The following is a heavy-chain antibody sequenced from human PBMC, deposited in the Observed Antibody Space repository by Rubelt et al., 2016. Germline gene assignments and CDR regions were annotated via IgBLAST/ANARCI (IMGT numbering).Heavy chain of an antibody. V-gene: IGHV3-7*05. D-gene: IGHD6-19*01. CDR3: ARDLSLAVAGRGAFDF. Sequence: EVQLVESGGGLVQPGGSLRLSCAASGFTFSSYWMSWVRQAPGKGLEWLANIKQAVSAIYYVDFVKGRVTIYRDNAKNSLYLQMNSLRAEDTAVYYCARDLSLAVAGRGAFDFWGQGTMVTVSS. J-gene: IGHJ3*01. CDR1: GFTFSSYW. CDR2: IKQAVSAI.